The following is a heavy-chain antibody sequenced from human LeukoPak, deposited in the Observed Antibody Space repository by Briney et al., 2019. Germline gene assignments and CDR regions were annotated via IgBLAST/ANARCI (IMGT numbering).Heavy chain of an antibody. V-gene: IGHV3-21*01. Sequence: PGGSLRLSCAASGFTFSSYSMNWVRQAPGKGLEWVSSISSSSSYIYYADSVKGRFTISRDNAKNSLYLQMNSLRAEDTAVYYCAREAVAGCFGNWFDPWGQGTLVTVSS. CDR1: GFTFSSYS. CDR2: ISSSSSYI. J-gene: IGHJ5*02. CDR3: AREAVAGCFGNWFDP. D-gene: IGHD6-19*01.